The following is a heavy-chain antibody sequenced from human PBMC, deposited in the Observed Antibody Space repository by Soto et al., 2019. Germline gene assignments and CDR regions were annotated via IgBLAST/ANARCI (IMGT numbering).Heavy chain of an antibody. CDR3: TNGPDAFDI. V-gene: IGHV3-49*03. CDR2: IRSKAYGGTT. D-gene: IGHD2-8*01. Sequence: PGGALRLSCTASGFTLGGYSMSWFPQAPGKGLEWVGFIRSKAYGGTTEYAASVKGRFTISRDDSKSIAYLQMNSLKTEDTAVYYCTNGPDAFDIWGQGTMVTVSS. CDR1: GFTLGGYS. J-gene: IGHJ3*02.